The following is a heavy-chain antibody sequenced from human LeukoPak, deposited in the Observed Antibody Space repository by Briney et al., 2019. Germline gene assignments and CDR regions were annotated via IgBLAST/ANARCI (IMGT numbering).Heavy chain of an antibody. Sequence: SETLSLTCTVSGGSISRYYWSWIRQPPGKGLEWIGDVYYSGSTNYNPSLKSRVTISVDTSKNQFSLKLSSVTAADTAVYYCARGGSGYDSFYYYGMDVWGQGTTVTVSS. J-gene: IGHJ6*02. CDR2: VYYSGST. D-gene: IGHD5-12*01. V-gene: IGHV4-59*01. CDR3: ARGGSGYDSFYYYGMDV. CDR1: GGSISRYY.